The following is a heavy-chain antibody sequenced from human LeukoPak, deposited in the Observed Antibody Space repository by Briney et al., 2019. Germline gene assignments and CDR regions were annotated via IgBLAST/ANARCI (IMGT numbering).Heavy chain of an antibody. Sequence: SETLSLTCSVSGGSISSSIYYWGWIRQPPGKGLEWIGSIYYSGSTYYNPSLKSRVTISVDTSKNQFSLKLRSVTAADTAVYYCARRLGGSGIYYYWGQGTLVTVSS. D-gene: IGHD3-10*01. J-gene: IGHJ4*02. CDR1: GGSISSSIYY. CDR3: ARRLGGSGIYYY. V-gene: IGHV4-39*01. CDR2: IYYSGST.